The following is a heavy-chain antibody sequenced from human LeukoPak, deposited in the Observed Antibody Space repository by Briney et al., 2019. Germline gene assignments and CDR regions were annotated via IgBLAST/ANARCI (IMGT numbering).Heavy chain of an antibody. CDR3: ARGEFWYFDL. D-gene: IGHD3-10*01. CDR2: IHLSGST. CDR1: GGSISFHY. J-gene: IGHJ2*01. Sequence: SETLSLTCTVSGGSISFHYWSWIRQPPGKGLEWIGYIHLSGSTYYDPSLRSRVTISGDTSKNQFSLRLNSVTAADTAVYYCARGEFWYFDLWGRGTLVTVSS. V-gene: IGHV4-59*11.